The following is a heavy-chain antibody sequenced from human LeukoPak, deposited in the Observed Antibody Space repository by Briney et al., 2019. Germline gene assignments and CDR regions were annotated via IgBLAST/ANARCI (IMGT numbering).Heavy chain of an antibody. D-gene: IGHD1-7*01. J-gene: IGHJ3*02. CDR1: GGSISSYY. CDR2: IYYSGST. V-gene: IGHV4-59*08. Sequence: PSETLSLTCTVSGGSISSYYWSWIRQPPGKGLEWIGYIYYSGSTNYNPSLKSRVTISVDTSKNQFSLKLSSVTAADTAVYYCARQTGTTYPAFDIWGQGTMVTVSS. CDR3: ARQTGTTYPAFDI.